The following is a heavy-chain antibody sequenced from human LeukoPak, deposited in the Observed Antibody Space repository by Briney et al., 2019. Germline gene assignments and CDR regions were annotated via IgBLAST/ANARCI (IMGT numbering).Heavy chain of an antibody. D-gene: IGHD3-9*01. J-gene: IGHJ3*02. CDR3: ARATREIRYFDWSDAFEI. Sequence: ASVKVSCKASGYTFTGYYMHWVRQAPGQGLEWMGWIKPYNGETKYAQKFQGRLTLTRDTSISTAYMELSRLRSDDTAVYYCARATREIRYFDWSDAFEIWGQGTTVTVSS. V-gene: IGHV1-2*02. CDR1: GYTFTGYY. CDR2: IKPYNGET.